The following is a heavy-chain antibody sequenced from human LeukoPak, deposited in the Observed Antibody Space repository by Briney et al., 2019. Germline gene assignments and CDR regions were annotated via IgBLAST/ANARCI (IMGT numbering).Heavy chain of an antibody. CDR3: ARDPLGDWNYFDY. V-gene: IGHV3-21*01. D-gene: IGHD3-10*01. CDR1: GFTFSSYS. CDR2: ISSSSSYI. Sequence: PGGSLRLSCAASGFTFSSYSMNWVRQAPGKGLEWVSSISSSSSYIYHADSVKGRFTISRDNAKNSLYLQMNSLRAEDTAVYYCARDPLGDWNYFDYWGQGTLVTVSS. J-gene: IGHJ4*02.